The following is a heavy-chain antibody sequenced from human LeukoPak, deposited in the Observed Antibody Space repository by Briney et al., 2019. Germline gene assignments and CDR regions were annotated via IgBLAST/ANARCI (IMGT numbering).Heavy chain of an antibody. D-gene: IGHD3-16*02. J-gene: IGHJ4*02. CDR3: ARAPTTYDYVWGSYRQNYYFDY. V-gene: IGHV3-7*01. Sequence: PGGSLRLSCAASGFTFGSYWMSWVRQAPGKGLEWVANIKQDGSEKYYVDSVKGRFTISRDNAKNSLYLQMNSLRAEDTAVYYCARAPTTYDYVWGSYRQNYYFDYWGQGTLVTVSS. CDR2: IKQDGSEK. CDR1: GFTFGSYW.